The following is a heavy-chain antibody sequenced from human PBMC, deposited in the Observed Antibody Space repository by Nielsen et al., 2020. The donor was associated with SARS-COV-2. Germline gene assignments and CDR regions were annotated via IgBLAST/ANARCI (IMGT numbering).Heavy chain of an antibody. CDR3: ARTRRLRHSSSWYAATFYGMDV. D-gene: IGHD6-13*01. J-gene: IGHJ6*02. V-gene: IGHV3-33*05. CDR2: ISYDGSNK. Sequence: WIRQPPGKGLEWVAIISYDGSNKYYADSVKGRFTISRDNAKNSLYLQMNSLRAEDTAVYYCARTRRLRHSSSWYAATFYGMDVWGQGTTVTVSS.